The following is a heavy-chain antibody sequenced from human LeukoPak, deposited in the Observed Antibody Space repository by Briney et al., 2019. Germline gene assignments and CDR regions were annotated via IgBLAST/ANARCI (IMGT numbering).Heavy chain of an antibody. CDR2: ISGSGGRT. Sequence: GGSLRLSCVASGFTFSGYAMSWVRQAPGKGLEWVSAISGSGGRTYYADSVKGRFTISRDDSNNTLYLQMNSLRAEDTAVYYCARSNDILTGSSTYWGQGTLVTVSS. D-gene: IGHD3-9*01. V-gene: IGHV3-23*01. CDR3: ARSNDILTGSSTY. J-gene: IGHJ4*02. CDR1: GFTFSGYA.